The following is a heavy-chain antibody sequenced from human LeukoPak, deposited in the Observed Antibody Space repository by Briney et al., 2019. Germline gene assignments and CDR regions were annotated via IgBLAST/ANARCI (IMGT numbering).Heavy chain of an antibody. CDR1: GGSISSGDYY. CDR2: IYYSGST. Sequence: KPSETLSLTCTVSGGSISSGDYYWSWIRQPPGKGLEWIGYIYYSGSTYYNPSLKSRVTISVDTSKNQFSLKLSSVTAADTAVYYCATSYQLLLGWFDPWGQGTLVTVSS. CDR3: ATSYQLLLGWFDP. V-gene: IGHV4-30-4*01. J-gene: IGHJ5*02. D-gene: IGHD2-2*01.